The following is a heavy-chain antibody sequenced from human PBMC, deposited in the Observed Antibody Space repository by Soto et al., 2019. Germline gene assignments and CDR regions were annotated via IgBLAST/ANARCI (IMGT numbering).Heavy chain of an antibody. D-gene: IGHD3-3*01. J-gene: IGHJ6*04. CDR2: IRARCTNYAA. V-gene: IGHV3-73*01. CDR1: VFAFNDST. Sequence: EVQLVEAGGDVVQPGGSLKLSCAASVFAFNDSTIHWVRQASGQWLEWLGGIRARCTNYAASYGDSGKGRITMARDESQDTACLQINCLKTEDTAVYSCNRSAGHFGVPPVCGVYYTYQMDVWGEGTTVTVSS. CDR3: NRSAGHFGVPPVCGVYYTYQMDV.